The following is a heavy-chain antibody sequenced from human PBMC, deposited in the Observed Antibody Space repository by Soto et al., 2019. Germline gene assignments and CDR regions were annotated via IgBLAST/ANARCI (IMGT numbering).Heavy chain of an antibody. CDR1: GGSISSYY. CDR2: IYYSGST. CDR3: ARYAFDDNWFDP. V-gene: IGHV4-59*01. D-gene: IGHD3-3*02. J-gene: IGHJ5*02. Sequence: SETLSLTCTVSGGSISSYYWSWIRQPPGKGLEWIGYIYYSGSTNYNPSLKSRVTISVDTSKNQFSLKLSSVTAADTAVYYCARYAFDDNWFDPWGQGTLVTVPS.